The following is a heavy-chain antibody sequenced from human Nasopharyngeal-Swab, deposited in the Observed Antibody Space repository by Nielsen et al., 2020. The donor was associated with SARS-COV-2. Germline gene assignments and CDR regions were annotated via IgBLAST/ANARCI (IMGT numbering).Heavy chain of an antibody. Sequence: GGSLRLPCAASGFTFSSYSMNWVRQAPGKGLEWVSSISSSSSYIYYADSVKGRFTISRDNAKNSLYLQMNSLRAEDTAVYYCAREYKYSGYVNIERGYYYYGMDVWGQGTTVTVSS. CDR3: AREYKYSGYVNIERGYYYYGMDV. CDR1: GFTFSSYS. CDR2: ISSSSSYI. D-gene: IGHD5-12*01. V-gene: IGHV3-21*01. J-gene: IGHJ6*02.